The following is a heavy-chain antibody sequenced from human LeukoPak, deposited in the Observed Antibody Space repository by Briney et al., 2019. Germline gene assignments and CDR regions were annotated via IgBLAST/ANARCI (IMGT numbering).Heavy chain of an antibody. CDR3: ARGSERLGYGVDY. Sequence: SQTLSLTCTVSGGSISSGDYYWSWIRQLPGKGLEWIGYIYYSGSTYYNPSLKSRVTISVDTSKNQFSLKLSSVTAADTAVYYCARGSERLGYGVDYWGQGTLVTVSS. D-gene: IGHD2-15*01. V-gene: IGHV4-30-4*01. CDR2: IYYSGST. CDR1: GGSISSGDYY. J-gene: IGHJ4*02.